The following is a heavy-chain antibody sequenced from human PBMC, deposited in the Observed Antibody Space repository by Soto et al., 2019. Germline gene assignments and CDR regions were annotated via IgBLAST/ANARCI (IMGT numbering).Heavy chain of an antibody. Sequence: PGGSLILSCAASVFTFSSYEMNWVRQAPGKGLEWVSYISSSGSTIYYADSVKGRFTISRDNAKNSLYLQMNSLRAEDTAVYYCASGGKYNWNGYGMDVWGQGTTVTVSS. CDR3: ASGGKYNWNGYGMDV. CDR2: ISSSGSTI. V-gene: IGHV3-48*03. CDR1: VFTFSSYE. D-gene: IGHD1-20*01. J-gene: IGHJ6*02.